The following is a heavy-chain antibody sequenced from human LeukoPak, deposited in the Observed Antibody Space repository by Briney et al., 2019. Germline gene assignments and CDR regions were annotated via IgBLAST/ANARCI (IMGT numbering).Heavy chain of an antibody. CDR2: IYHSGST. CDR3: ARVKVDYYDSSGYSGAFDI. V-gene: IGHV4-38-2*02. Sequence: SETLSLTCTVSGYPISSGYYWGWIRQPPGKGLEWIGSIYHSGSTYYNPSLKSRVTISVDTSKNQFSLKLSSVTAADTAVYYCARVKVDYYDSSGYSGAFDIWGQGTMVTVSS. D-gene: IGHD3-22*01. CDR1: GYPISSGYY. J-gene: IGHJ3*02.